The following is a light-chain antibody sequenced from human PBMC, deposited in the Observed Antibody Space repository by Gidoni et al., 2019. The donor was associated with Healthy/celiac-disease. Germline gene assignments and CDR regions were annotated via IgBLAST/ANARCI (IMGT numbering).Light chain of an antibody. V-gene: IGKV1-39*01. CDR1: QSISSY. J-gene: IGKJ3*01. CDR2: AAS. CDR3: QQSYSTPG. Sequence: DIQMTQSPSSLSASVGDRVTITCRASQSISSYLNWYQQKPGKAPKLLIYAASSLQSGVPSRFSGSGSGTDFTLTISSLQPEDFATYYCQQSYSTPGFXPXTKVDIK.